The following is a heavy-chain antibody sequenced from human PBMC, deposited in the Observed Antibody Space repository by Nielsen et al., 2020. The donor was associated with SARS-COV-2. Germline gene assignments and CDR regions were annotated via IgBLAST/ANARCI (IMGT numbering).Heavy chain of an antibody. V-gene: IGHV3-23*01. Sequence: LSLPCAASEFTFSNYVMNWVRQSPGKGLEWVSAISASGGATYFADSVKGRFTISRDNSKNTLYLQMNSLRAEDTAVYYCAKDRSAYFDTRGRYYFDYWGQGTQVTVSS. CDR2: ISASGGAT. J-gene: IGHJ4*02. CDR1: EFTFSNYV. D-gene: IGHD3-22*01. CDR3: AKDRSAYFDTRGRYYFDY.